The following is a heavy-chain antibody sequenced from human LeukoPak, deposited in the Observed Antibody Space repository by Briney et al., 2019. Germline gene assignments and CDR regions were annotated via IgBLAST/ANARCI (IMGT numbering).Heavy chain of an antibody. CDR2: IYHSGST. CDR1: GYSISSDYY. J-gene: IGHJ5*02. D-gene: IGHD3-3*01. CDR3: ARQLSEWLLYGSWFDP. V-gene: IGHV4-38-2*01. Sequence: SETLSLTCAVSGYSISSDYYWGWIRQPPGKGLKWIVSIYHSGSTYYNPSLKSRVTISFDTSKNQFSLKLSSVTAADTAVYYCARQLSEWLLYGSWFDPWGQGTLVTVSS.